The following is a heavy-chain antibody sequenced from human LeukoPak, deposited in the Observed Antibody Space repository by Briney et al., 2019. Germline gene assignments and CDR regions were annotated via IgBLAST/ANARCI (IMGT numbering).Heavy chain of an antibody. CDR3: AKERQQWLVGGSPFDY. Sequence: GGSLRLSCAASGFTFDDYAMHWVRQAPGKGLEWVSLISWDGGSTYYADSVKGRFTISRDNSKNSLYLQMNSLRAEDTALYYCAKERQQWLVGGSPFDYWGQGTLVTVSS. CDR2: ISWDGGST. CDR1: GFTFDDYA. V-gene: IGHV3-43D*03. J-gene: IGHJ4*02. D-gene: IGHD6-19*01.